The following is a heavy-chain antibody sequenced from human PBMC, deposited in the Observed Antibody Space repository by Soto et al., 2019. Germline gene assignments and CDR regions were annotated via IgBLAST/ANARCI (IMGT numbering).Heavy chain of an antibody. D-gene: IGHD3-3*01. J-gene: IGHJ4*02. CDR2: ISGSGGST. V-gene: IGHV3-23*01. Sequence: GSLRLSCAASGFTFSSYAISWVRQAPGKGLEWVSAISGSGGSTYYADSVKGRFTISRDNSKNTLYLQMNSLRAEDTAVYYCAKLYYDFWSGYDYWGQGTLVTVYS. CDR3: AKLYYDFWSGYDY. CDR1: GFTFSSYA.